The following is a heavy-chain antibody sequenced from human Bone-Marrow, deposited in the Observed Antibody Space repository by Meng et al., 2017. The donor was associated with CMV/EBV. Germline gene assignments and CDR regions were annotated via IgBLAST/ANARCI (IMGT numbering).Heavy chain of an antibody. J-gene: IGHJ4*02. CDR1: GLSFSTYD. Sequence: GGSLRLSCSASGLSFSTYDMSWVRQAPGKGLEWVSIITGNGGSIHYADSVKGRFTISRDNSKNMLFLQMNSLRAEDTAIYYCAKGRYSSAYYYWGQGTLVTVSS. CDR3: AKGRYSSAYYY. D-gene: IGHD6-19*01. CDR2: ITGNGGSI. V-gene: IGHV3-23*01.